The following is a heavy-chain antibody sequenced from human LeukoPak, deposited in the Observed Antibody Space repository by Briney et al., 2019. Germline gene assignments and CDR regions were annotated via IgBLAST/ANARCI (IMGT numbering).Heavy chain of an antibody. Sequence: SETLSLTCTVSGGSISSGDYYWSWIRQPPGKGLEWIGYIYYSGSTYYNPSLKSRVTISVDTSKNQFSLKLSSVIAADTAVYYCAGYGGSGGYFDYWGQGTLVTVSS. D-gene: IGHD3-10*01. J-gene: IGHJ4*02. CDR3: AGYGGSGGYFDY. V-gene: IGHV4-30-4*01. CDR2: IYYSGST. CDR1: GGSISSGDYY.